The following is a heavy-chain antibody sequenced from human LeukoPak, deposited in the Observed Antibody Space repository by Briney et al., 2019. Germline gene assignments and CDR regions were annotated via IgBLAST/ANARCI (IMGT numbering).Heavy chain of an antibody. J-gene: IGHJ4*02. D-gene: IGHD5-24*01. CDR1: GGSISSGIYY. CDR2: IYTSGST. V-gene: IGHV4-61*02. CDR3: ARDSGDGYNYFDY. Sequence: PSQTLSLTCTVSGGSISSGIYYWSWLRQPAGKGLEWIGRIYTSGSTNYNPSLKSRVTMSVDTSKNQFSLKLSSVTAADTAVYYCARDSGDGYNYFDYWGQGTLVTVSS.